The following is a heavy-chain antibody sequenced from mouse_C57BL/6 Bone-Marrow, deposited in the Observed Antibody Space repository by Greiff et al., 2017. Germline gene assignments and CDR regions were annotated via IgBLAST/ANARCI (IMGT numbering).Heavy chain of an antibody. CDR2: ITPNYGTT. J-gene: IGHJ4*01. D-gene: IGHD2-4*01. CDR3: ARGYDYDYAMDY. V-gene: IGHV1-39*01. CDR1: GYSFTDYN. Sequence: VQLKESGPELVKPDASVKISCKASGYSFTDYNMNWVKQSNGKSLEWIGVITPNYGTTSYNQKFKGKATLTVDQSSSTAYMQLNSLTSEDSAVYYGARGYDYDYAMDYWGQGTSVTVSS.